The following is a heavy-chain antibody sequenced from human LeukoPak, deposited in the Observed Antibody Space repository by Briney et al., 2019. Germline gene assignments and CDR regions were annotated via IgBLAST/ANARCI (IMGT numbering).Heavy chain of an antibody. D-gene: IGHD1-26*01. J-gene: IGHJ3*02. CDR3: ARGARWGSYLDASDI. V-gene: IGHV1-2*02. CDR1: GYTFTGYY. CDR2: INPKSGGT. Sequence: ASVKVSCKASGYTFTGYYMHWVRQAPGQGREWRGWINPKSGGTNYAQKFQGRVTMTRDTSISTAYMELSRLRSDDTAVYYCARGARWGSYLDASDIWGQGKMVTVSS.